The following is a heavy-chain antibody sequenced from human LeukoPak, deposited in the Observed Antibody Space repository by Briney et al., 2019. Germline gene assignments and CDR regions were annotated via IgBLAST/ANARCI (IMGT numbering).Heavy chain of an antibody. V-gene: IGHV1-8*01. D-gene: IGHD2-2*01. CDR2: MIPDSGNT. CDR1: GYTFTSYD. Sequence: ASVKVSCKASGYTFTSYDINWVRQATGQGLEWMGWMIPDSGNTGYAQKFQGRVTMTRNTSISTAYMELSSLRSEDTAVYYCARANRYCSSTSCENYYYYIDVWGKGTTVTVSS. CDR3: ARANRYCSSTSCENYYYYIDV. J-gene: IGHJ6*03.